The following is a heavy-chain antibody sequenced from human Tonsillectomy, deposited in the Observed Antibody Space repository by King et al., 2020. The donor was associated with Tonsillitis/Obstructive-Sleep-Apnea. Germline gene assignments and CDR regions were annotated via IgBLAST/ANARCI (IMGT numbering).Heavy chain of an antibody. J-gene: IGHJ6*02. CDR2: ISDDGTNK. V-gene: IGHV3-30*18. CDR3: AKNPAIPAAILYYYCNGIDV. CDR1: GFTFSNYG. Sequence: VQLVESGGGVVQPGRSLRLSCAASGFTFSNYGMHWVRQAPGKGLEWGAFISDDGTNKYYADSVKGRFTISRDNSKNTLYLQMNSLRAEDTAVYYCAKNPAIPAAILYYYCNGIDVWGQGTTVTVSS. D-gene: IGHD2-2*02.